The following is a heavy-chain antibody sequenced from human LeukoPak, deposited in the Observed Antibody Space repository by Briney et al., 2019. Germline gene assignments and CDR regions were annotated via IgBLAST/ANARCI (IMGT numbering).Heavy chain of an antibody. J-gene: IGHJ3*02. Sequence: ADSVKGRFTISRDNAKNSLYLQMNSLRAEDTAVYYCARTPPYSSSAGAFDIWGQGTMVTVSS. D-gene: IGHD6-6*01. CDR3: ARTPPYSSSAGAFDI. V-gene: IGHV3-11*06.